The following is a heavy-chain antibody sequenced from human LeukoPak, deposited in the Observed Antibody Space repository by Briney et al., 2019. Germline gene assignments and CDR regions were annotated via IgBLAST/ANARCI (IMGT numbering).Heavy chain of an antibody. CDR2: ISYIGST. CDR3: ARGNILTGYYTLDY. J-gene: IGHJ4*02. Sequence: SETLSLTCTVSGGSISTYYWSWIRQPPGKGLEWIGYISYIGSTNYNPSLKSRVTISVDTSKNQFSLKLTSVTAAGTAVYYCARGNILTGYYTLDYWGQGTLVTVSS. V-gene: IGHV4-59*08. D-gene: IGHD3-9*01. CDR1: GGSISTYY.